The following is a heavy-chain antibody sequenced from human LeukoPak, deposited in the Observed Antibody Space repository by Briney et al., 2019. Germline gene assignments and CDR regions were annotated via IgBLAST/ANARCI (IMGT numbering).Heavy chain of an antibody. CDR2: INPNSGDT. J-gene: IGHJ4*02. CDR3: ASRYLDY. Sequence: ASVKVSCKASGYTFTDYYMHWVRQAPGQGLEWMGWINPNSGDTNYAQNFQVRVTMTRDTSISTAYVGLSSLRSDDTAVYYCASRYLDYWGQGTLVTVSS. CDR1: GYTFTDYY. V-gene: IGHV1-2*02.